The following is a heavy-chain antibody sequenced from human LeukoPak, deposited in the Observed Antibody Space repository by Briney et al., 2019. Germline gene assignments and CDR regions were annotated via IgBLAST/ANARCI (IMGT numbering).Heavy chain of an antibody. CDR1: GFTFKLSA. V-gene: IGHV3-23*01. CDR2: ICGTGDNT. J-gene: IGHJ5*02. D-gene: IGHD3-10*02. CDR3: ARDRGPYVGIDNNWFDP. Sequence: GGSRKLSCLASGFTFKLSAMTWGRQAPGKGLEWVSAICGTGDNTYYADSVKGRFTISRDNSRNTLYLQMDSLRAEDTATYYCARDRGPYVGIDNNWFDPWGQGTLVIVSS.